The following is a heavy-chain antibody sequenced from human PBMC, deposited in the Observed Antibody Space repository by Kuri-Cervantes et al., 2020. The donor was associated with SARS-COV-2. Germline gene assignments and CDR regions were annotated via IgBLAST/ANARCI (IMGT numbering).Heavy chain of an antibody. CDR2: IYSGGST. D-gene: IGHD3-3*01. V-gene: IGHV3-66*04. J-gene: IGHJ3*02. CDR3: ARQNTIFGVVITDAFDI. CDR1: GFTFSSYG. Sequence: GESLKISCAASGFTFSSYGMHWVRQAPGKGLEWVSVIYSGGSTYYADSVKGRFTISRDNSKNTLYLQMNSLRAEDTAVYYCARQNTIFGVVITDAFDIWGQGTMVTVSS.